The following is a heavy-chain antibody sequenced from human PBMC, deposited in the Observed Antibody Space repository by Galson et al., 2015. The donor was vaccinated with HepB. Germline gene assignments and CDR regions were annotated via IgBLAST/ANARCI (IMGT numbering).Heavy chain of an antibody. V-gene: IGHV1-69*02. J-gene: IGHJ1*01. D-gene: IGHD3-3*01. CDR1: GGTFSSYT. Sequence: SVKVSCKASGGTFSSYTISWVRQAPGQGLEWMGRIIPILGIANYAQKFQGRVTITADKSTSTAYMELSSLGSEDTAVYYCATQSGSLITEYFQHWGQGTLVTVSS. CDR2: IIPILGIA. CDR3: ATQSGSLITEYFQH.